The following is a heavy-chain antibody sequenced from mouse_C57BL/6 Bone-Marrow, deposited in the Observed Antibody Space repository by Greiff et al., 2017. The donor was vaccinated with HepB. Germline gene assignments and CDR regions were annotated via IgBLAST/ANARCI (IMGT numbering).Heavy chain of an antibody. CDR3: ARDYGSSYGFAY. CDR2: IDPSDSYT. Sequence: QVQLQQPGAEPVRPGTSVKLSCKASGYTFTSYWMHWVKQRPGQGLEWIGVIDPSDSYTNYNQKFKGKATLTVDTSSSTAYMQLSSLTSEDSAVYYCARDYGSSYGFAYWGQGTLVTVSA. J-gene: IGHJ3*01. D-gene: IGHD1-1*01. V-gene: IGHV1-59*01. CDR1: GYTFTSYW.